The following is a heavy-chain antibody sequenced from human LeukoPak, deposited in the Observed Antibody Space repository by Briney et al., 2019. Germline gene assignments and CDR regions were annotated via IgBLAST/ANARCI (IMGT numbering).Heavy chain of an antibody. CDR3: ARRRIYYYDTSGSYPDY. CDR2: INHSGST. CDR1: GVSFSGYY. D-gene: IGHD3-22*01. Sequence: PSETLSLTCAVYGVSFSGYYWSWIRQSPGKGLEWIGEINHSGSTNYNPSLKSRVTISVDTSKNQFSLKLSSVTAADTAVYYCARRRIYYYDTSGSYPDYWGQGTLVTVSS. J-gene: IGHJ4*02. V-gene: IGHV4-34*01.